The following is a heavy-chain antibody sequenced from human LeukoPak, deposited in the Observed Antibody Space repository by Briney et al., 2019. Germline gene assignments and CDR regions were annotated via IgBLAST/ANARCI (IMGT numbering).Heavy chain of an antibody. D-gene: IGHD2-21*02. CDR3: ARRDCGGDCYSQSWLDP. CDR1: GYTFTRYW. CDR2: IHPGDSDT. Sequence: GESLKISCKGSGYTFTRYWIALVRQMPGKGLELNWIIHPGDSDTRYGPSFQGQVTISADKSVSTAYVQWSSLRASDTAMYYCARRDCGGDCYSQSWLDPWGQGTLVTVSS. J-gene: IGHJ5*02. V-gene: IGHV5-51*01.